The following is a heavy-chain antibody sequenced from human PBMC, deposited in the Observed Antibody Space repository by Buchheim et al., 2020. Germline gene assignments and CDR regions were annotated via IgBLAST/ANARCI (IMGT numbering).Heavy chain of an antibody. CDR1: GYTVTSYD. J-gene: IGHJ4*02. Sequence: QVQLVQSGAEVETPGASVKVSCKASGYTVTSYDINWVRQATGRGLEWMGWMNPNSGNTGYAQKFQGRVTMTRDTSISTVYMELSSLRSEDTAVYYCAREVSMIRGLFNYWGQGTL. D-gene: IGHD3-10*01. CDR3: AREVSMIRGLFNY. V-gene: IGHV1-8*01. CDR2: MNPNSGNT.